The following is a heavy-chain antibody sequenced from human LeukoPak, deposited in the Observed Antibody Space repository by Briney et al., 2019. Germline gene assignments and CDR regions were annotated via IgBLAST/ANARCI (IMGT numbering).Heavy chain of an antibody. CDR2: IYYSGST. D-gene: IGHD5-18*01. J-gene: IGHJ6*03. CDR3: ARVGYSYGLPDYYMDV. CDR1: GGSFSGYY. V-gene: IGHV4-59*01. Sequence: SETLSLTCAVYGGSFSGYYWSWIRQPPGKGLEWIGYIYYSGSTNYSPSLKSRVTISVDTSKNQFSLKLSSVTAADTAVYYCARVGYSYGLPDYYMDVWGKGTTVTVSS.